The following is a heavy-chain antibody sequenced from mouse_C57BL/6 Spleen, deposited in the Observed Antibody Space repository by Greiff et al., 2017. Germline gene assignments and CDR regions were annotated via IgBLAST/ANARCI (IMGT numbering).Heavy chain of an antibody. Sequence: EVKLVESGGGLVQPGGSLSLSCAASGFTFTDYYMSWVRQPPGKALEWLGFIRNKANGYTTAYSASVKGRFTISRDNSQSILYLQMNALRAEDSATYDCARYKKSGKYYYAMDYWGQGTSVTVSS. CDR1: GFTFTDYY. J-gene: IGHJ4*01. CDR2: IRNKANGYTT. V-gene: IGHV7-3*01. CDR3: ARYKKSGKYYYAMDY. D-gene: IGHD1-3*01.